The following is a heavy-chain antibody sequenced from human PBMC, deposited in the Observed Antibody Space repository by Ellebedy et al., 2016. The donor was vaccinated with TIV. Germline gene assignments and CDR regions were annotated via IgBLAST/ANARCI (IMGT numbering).Heavy chain of an antibody. CDR3: ARGRISAFRGWYFDL. Sequence: SVKVSXXASGGTFSSYAISWVRQAPGQGLEWMGGIIPTFGTANYAQKFQGRVTITADKSTSTAYMELSSLRSEDTAVYYCARGRISAFRGWYFDLWGRGTLVTVSS. J-gene: IGHJ2*01. CDR2: IIPTFGTA. D-gene: IGHD2/OR15-2a*01. V-gene: IGHV1-69*06. CDR1: GGTFSSYA.